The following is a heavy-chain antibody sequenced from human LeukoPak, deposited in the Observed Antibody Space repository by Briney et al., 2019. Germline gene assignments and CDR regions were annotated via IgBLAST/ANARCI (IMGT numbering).Heavy chain of an antibody. D-gene: IGHD6-13*01. CDR3: ARSVAAGNLGARNWFDP. Sequence: GRSLRPSCAASGFTFSSYAMHWVRQAPGKGLEWVAVISYDGSNKYYADSVKGRFTISRDNSKNTLYLQMNSLRAEDTAVNYCARSVAAGNLGARNWFDPWGQGTLVTVSS. V-gene: IGHV3-30*04. CDR2: ISYDGSNK. J-gene: IGHJ5*02. CDR1: GFTFSSYA.